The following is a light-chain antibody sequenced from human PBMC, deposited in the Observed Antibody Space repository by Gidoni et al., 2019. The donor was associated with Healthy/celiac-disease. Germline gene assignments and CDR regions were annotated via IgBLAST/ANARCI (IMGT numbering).Light chain of an antibody. Sequence: QSALTQPASVSGSPGPSITISCTGTSSDVGSYNLVSWYQQHPGKAPKLMIYEVSKRPSGVSNRFSGSKSGNTASLTISGLQAEDEADYYCCSYAGGSTLVFGGGTKLTVL. CDR3: CSYAGGSTLV. J-gene: IGLJ2*01. CDR2: EVS. V-gene: IGLV2-23*02. CDR1: SSDVGSYNL.